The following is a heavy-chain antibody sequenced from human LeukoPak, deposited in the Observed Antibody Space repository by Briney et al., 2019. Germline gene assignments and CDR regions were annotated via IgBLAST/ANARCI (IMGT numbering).Heavy chain of an antibody. CDR2: IYYSGST. Sequence: SETLSLTCTVSGGSIGSYYWSWIRQPPGKGLEWIGYIYYSGSTNYNPSLKSRVTISVDTSKNQFSLKLSSVTAADTAVYYCARMEALDSHGRFDYWGQGTLVTVSS. CDR3: ARMEALDSHGRFDY. D-gene: IGHD5-18*01. J-gene: IGHJ4*02. CDR1: GGSIGSYY. V-gene: IGHV4-59*01.